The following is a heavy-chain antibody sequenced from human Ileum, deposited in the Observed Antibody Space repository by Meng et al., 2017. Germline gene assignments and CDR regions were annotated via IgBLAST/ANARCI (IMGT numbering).Heavy chain of an antibody. J-gene: IGHJ4*02. V-gene: IGHV3-49*04. CDR3: GRRSSSLDY. Sequence: GESLKISCTASGFTFGDYAMSWVRQAPGKGLEWVGFIRSKAYGGTTEYAASVKGRFTISRDDSRSIAYLQMNSLKTEDTAVYYCGRRSSSLDYWGQGTLVTVSS. CDR1: GFTFGDYA. D-gene: IGHD6-13*01. CDR2: IRSKAYGGTT.